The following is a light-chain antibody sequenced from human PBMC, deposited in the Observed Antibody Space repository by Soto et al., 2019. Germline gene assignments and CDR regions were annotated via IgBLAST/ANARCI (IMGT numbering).Light chain of an antibody. CDR3: QKYNSAPWT. V-gene: IGKV1-5*03. CDR2: KAT. CDR1: QSIGSG. Sequence: DIQMTQSPSTLSASVGDGVTITCRASQSIGSGLAWYQQKPGKAPELLIYKATNLQGGVPSRFSGSGSGTDFSLTISSVQPVDSATYYCQKYNSAPWTFGQGTKVEIK. J-gene: IGKJ1*01.